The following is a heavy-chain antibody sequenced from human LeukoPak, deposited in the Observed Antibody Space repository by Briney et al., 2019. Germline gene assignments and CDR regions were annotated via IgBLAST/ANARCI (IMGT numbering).Heavy chain of an antibody. CDR1: GFTFSSYG. Sequence: GGSLRLSCAASGFTFSSYGMHWVRQAPGKGLEWVAVISYDGSNKYYADSAKGRFTISRDNSKNTLYLQMNSLRAEDTAVYYCAKDLDDSSGYYYPGFDYWGQGTLVTVSS. CDR3: AKDLDDSSGYYYPGFDY. CDR2: ISYDGSNK. D-gene: IGHD3-22*01. V-gene: IGHV3-30*18. J-gene: IGHJ4*02.